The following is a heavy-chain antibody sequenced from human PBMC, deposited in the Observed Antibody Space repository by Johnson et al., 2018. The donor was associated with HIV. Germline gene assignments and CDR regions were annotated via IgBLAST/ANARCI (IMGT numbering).Heavy chain of an antibody. D-gene: IGHD3-10*01. CDR3: AKDVLCQFGGGLEAFDI. V-gene: IGHV3-23*04. Sequence: EVQLVESGGGVVQPGRSLRLSCAASGFTFSSYAMSWVRQAPGKGLEWVSAISGSGGSTYYGDSVKGRFTISRDYSKNTLYLQMNSLRAEDTAVYYCAKDVLCQFGGGLEAFDIWGQGTMVTVSS. J-gene: IGHJ3*02. CDR1: GFTFSSYA. CDR2: ISGSGGST.